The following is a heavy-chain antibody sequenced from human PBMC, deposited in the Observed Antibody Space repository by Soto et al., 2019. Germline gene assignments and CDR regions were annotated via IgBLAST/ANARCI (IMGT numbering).Heavy chain of an antibody. CDR2: ISSSSIYI. CDR1: GFTFSSYS. D-gene: IGHD5-12*01. J-gene: IGHJ4*02. V-gene: IGHV3-21*01. CDR3: ARDRRDGYKDFEY. Sequence: GGSLRLSCAASGFTFSSYSMNWVRQAPGKGLEWVSSISSSSIYIYYADSLKGRFTFSRDNAKNSLYLQMNSLRAEDTAVYYCARDRRDGYKDFEYWGQGTLVTVSS.